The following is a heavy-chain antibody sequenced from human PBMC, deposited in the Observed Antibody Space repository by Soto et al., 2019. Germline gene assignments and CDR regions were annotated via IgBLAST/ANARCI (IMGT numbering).Heavy chain of an antibody. V-gene: IGHV1-3*01. Sequence: QVQLVQSGAEVKKPGSSVKVSCKASGGTFSSYAMHWVRQAPGQRLEWMGWINAGNGNTKYSQKFQGRVTITRDTSASTAYMELSSLRSEDTAVYYCVPPGPGYWGQGTLVTVSS. CDR3: VPPGPGY. D-gene: IGHD1-1*01. CDR1: GGTFSSYA. CDR2: INAGNGNT. J-gene: IGHJ4*02.